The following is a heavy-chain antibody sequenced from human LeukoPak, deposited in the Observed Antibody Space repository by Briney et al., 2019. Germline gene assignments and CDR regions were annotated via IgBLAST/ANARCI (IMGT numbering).Heavy chain of an antibody. Sequence: GGSLRLSCAASGFTFSNYAMDWVRQAPGKGLEWVSAISGTSGRTYYADSVKGRFTISRDNSKNTLYLQMYGLRAEDTAVYYCAREYCSSTSCSQFDYWGQGTLVTVSS. V-gene: IGHV3-23*01. CDR2: ISGTSGRT. CDR3: AREYCSSTSCSQFDY. D-gene: IGHD2-2*01. CDR1: GFTFSNYA. J-gene: IGHJ4*02.